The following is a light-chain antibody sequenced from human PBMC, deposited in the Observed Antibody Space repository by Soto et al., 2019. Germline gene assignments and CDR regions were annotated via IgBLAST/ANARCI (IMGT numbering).Light chain of an antibody. CDR2: TGS. J-gene: IGKJ1*01. Sequence: DIQMTQSPSSVSASVGDRVTITCRASQAIDSWLAWYQQKPGEAPKLLIFTGSLLHSGVPPRFSGSGSGTDFTLTISSLEPEDFAIYYCQQRNSWPRTFGQGTRVEL. CDR3: QQRNSWPRT. CDR1: QAIDSW. V-gene: IGKV1-12*01.